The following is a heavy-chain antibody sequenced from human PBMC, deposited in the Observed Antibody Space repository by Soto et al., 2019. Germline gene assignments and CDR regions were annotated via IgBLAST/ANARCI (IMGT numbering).Heavy chain of an antibody. CDR2: INTDGSSR. V-gene: IGHV3-74*01. Sequence: EVQLVESGGGLVQPGGSLRLSCAASGITFRSNWMHWVRQDPGKGLVWVSRINTDGSSRSYADSVKGRFTISRDNAKNTLYLQMNSLRAEDTAVYYCTRDSFDGIYYYGMDVWGQGTTVTVSS. CDR1: GITFRSNW. CDR3: TRDSFDGIYYYGMDV. D-gene: IGHD3-9*01. J-gene: IGHJ6*02.